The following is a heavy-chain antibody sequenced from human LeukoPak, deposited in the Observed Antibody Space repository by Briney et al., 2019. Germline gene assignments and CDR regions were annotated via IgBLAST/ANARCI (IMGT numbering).Heavy chain of an antibody. CDR2: ITRNGGTT. CDR1: GVTFDNYG. CDR3: ARGYLQGPFDI. D-gene: IGHD5-18*01. Sequence: GGSLRLSCIASGVTFDNYGMSWVRQVPGNGLEWVSGITRNGGTTDYADSVKGRFTISRDNAKNSLYLQMSSLRAEDTALYHCARGYLQGPFDIWGQGTMVTVSS. J-gene: IGHJ3*02. V-gene: IGHV3-20*01.